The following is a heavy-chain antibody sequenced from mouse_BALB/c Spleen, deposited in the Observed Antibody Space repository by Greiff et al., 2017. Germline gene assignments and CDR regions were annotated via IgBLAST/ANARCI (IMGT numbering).Heavy chain of an antibody. Sequence: DVMLVESGGGLVQPGGSRKLSCAASGFTFSSFGMHWVRQAPEKGLEWVAYISSGSSTIYYADTVKGRFTISRDNPKNTLFLQMTSLRSEDTAMYYCAREVYYFDYWGQGTTLTVSS. CDR1: GFTFSSFG. V-gene: IGHV5-17*02. CDR3: AREVYYFDY. J-gene: IGHJ2*01. CDR2: ISSGSSTI.